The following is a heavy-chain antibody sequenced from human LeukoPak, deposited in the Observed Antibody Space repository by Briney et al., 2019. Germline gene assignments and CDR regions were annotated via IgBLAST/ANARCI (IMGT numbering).Heavy chain of an antibody. CDR3: ARDPRGPTGYDSRGRDGFDY. V-gene: IGHV3-30*04. J-gene: IGHJ4*02. CDR1: GFTFSNYA. CDR2: IFYDGSTK. Sequence: GGSLRLSCAASGFTFSNYAMHWVRQAPGKGLEWVAVIFYDGSTKYYGDSVKGRFTISRDNSKKTLYLQMNSLRAEDTAVYYCARDPRGPTGYDSRGRDGFDYWGQGTLVTVSS. D-gene: IGHD3-22*01.